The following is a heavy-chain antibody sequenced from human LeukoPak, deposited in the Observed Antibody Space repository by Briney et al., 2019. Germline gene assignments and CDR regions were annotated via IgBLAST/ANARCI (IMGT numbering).Heavy chain of an antibody. J-gene: IGHJ4*02. Sequence: GGSLRLSCVASGFTFSSSGMHWVRQAPGKGLEWVAVISYDGRNKYYADSVKGRFTISRDNSKNTLYLQMNSLRAEDTALYYCSKATPPRDGSNPDYWGQGTLVTVSS. CDR3: SKATPPRDGSNPDY. D-gene: IGHD5-24*01. V-gene: IGHV3-30*18. CDR1: GFTFSSSG. CDR2: ISYDGRNK.